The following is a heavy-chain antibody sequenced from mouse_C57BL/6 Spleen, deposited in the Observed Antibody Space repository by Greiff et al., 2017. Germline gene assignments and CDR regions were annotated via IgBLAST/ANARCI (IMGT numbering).Heavy chain of an antibody. CDR2: IDPSDSET. J-gene: IGHJ2*01. D-gene: IGHD1-1*01. CDR3: ARRDYYGSSYYFDY. V-gene: IGHV1-52*01. Sequence: QVQLQQPGAELVMPGSSVKLSCKASGYTFTSYWLRWVKQRPIQGLEWIGNIDPSDSETHYNQKFKDKATLTVDKSSSTAYMQLSSLTSEDSAVXYGARRDYYGSSYYFDYWGQGTTLTVSS. CDR1: GYTFTSYW.